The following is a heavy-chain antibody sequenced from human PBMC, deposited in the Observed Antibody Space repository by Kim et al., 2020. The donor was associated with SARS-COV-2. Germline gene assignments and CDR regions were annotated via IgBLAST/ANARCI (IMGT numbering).Heavy chain of an antibody. CDR1: GFTFSNYW. D-gene: IGHD3-10*01. J-gene: IGHJ6*02. Sequence: GGSLRLSCAASGFTFSNYWMHWVRQAPWKGLVWVSRIKSDGSSTIYADSVKGRFTMSRDNAKNTLYLEMNSLRAEDTAVYYCARETVLLWFGEPTLSYYGMDVWGQGTTVTVSS. CDR2: IKSDGSST. CDR3: ARETVLLWFGEPTLSYYGMDV. V-gene: IGHV3-74*01.